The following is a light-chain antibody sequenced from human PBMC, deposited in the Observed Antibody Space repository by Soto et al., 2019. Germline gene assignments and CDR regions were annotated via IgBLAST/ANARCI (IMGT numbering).Light chain of an antibody. CDR3: SSYTSSRGWV. CDR2: DVS. Sequence: QSVLTQPASVSGSPGQSITISCTGTSSDVGGYNYVSCYQQHPGKAPKLMIYDVSKRPSGVANRFSGSKSGNTASLTSAGLQAEEEAYYYCSSYTSSRGWVFGGGTKLTVL. V-gene: IGLV2-14*01. J-gene: IGLJ3*02. CDR1: SSDVGGYNY.